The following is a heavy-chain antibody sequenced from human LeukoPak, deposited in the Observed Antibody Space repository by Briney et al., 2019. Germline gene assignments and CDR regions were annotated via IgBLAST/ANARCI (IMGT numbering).Heavy chain of an antibody. Sequence: PGGSLRLSCAASGFTFSSYAMSWVRQAPGKGLEWVSAISGSGGSTYYADSVKGRFTISRDNSKNTLYLQMNSLRAEDTAVYYCARDGTAAGSYFDLLGQGTLVTVSS. J-gene: IGHJ4*01. CDR2: ISGSGGST. CDR3: ARDGTAAGSYFDL. D-gene: IGHD6-13*01. CDR1: GFTFSSYA. V-gene: IGHV3-23*01.